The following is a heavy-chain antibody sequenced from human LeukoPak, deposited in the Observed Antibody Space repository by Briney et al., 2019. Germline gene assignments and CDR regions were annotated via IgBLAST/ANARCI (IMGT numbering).Heavy chain of an antibody. CDR1: GFTFSTYW. CDR3: ARDRGVVGNYDY. J-gene: IGHJ4*02. D-gene: IGHD1-26*01. Sequence: GGSLRLSCAASGFTFSTYWMSWVRQAPGKGLEWVANIKEDGSERYHVDSVKGRFTISRDKAKNSLYLQMNSLRADDTAVYYCARDRGVVGNYDYWGQGTLVTVSS. V-gene: IGHV3-7*05. CDR2: IKEDGSER.